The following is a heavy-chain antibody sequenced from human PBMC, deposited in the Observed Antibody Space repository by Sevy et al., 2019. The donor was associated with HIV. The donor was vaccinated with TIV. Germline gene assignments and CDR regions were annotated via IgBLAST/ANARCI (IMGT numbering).Heavy chain of an antibody. D-gene: IGHD2-2*02. CDR2: ISSSSSYI. CDR3: ARAAYYCSTTSCYIDY. Sequence: GGSLRLSCAASGFTFSTYTMNWVRQAPGKELEWVSSISSSSSYIYYADSVKGRFTISRDNAKNSLYLQMNSLRVEVTAVYYCARAAYYCSTTSCYIDYWGQGTLVTVSS. CDR1: GFTFSTYT. V-gene: IGHV3-21*01. J-gene: IGHJ4*02.